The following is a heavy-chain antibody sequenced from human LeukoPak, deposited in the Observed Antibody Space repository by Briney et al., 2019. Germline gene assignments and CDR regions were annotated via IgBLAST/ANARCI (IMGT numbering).Heavy chain of an antibody. J-gene: IGHJ4*02. D-gene: IGHD5-18*01. V-gene: IGHV4-59*01. Sequence: SETLSLTCTVSGGSLSTYYWSWIRQPPGKGLEWIGHIYSSDTTNYNPSLKSRVTISADTSKNQFFLKVNSVTAADTAVYYCARDLHSSGPDYWGQGNLVTVS. CDR2: IYSSDTT. CDR3: ARDLHSSGPDY. CDR1: GGSLSTYY.